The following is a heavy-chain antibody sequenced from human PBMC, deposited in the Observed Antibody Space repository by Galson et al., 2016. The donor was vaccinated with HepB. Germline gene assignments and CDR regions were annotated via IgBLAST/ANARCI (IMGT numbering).Heavy chain of an antibody. CDR3: AKDDSNGYYYFDY. D-gene: IGHD3-22*01. CDR2: ISYDGTNK. Sequence: SLRLSCAASGFTFSSYGMHWVRQAPGKGLEWVAVISYDGTNKYYGDSVKGRFTISRGNSKNTLYLQMNSLRAEDTAVYNCAKDDSNGYYYFDYWGEGTLVTVSS. J-gene: IGHJ4*02. V-gene: IGHV3-30*18. CDR1: GFTFSSYG.